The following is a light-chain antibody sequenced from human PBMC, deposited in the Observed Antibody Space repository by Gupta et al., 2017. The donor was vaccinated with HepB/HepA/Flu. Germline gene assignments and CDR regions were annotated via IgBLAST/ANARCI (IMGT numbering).Light chain of an antibody. CDR3: QQYDKWPSWT. Sequence: EILMTQSTATLSVSPGERATLFCRASQSVSNLAWYQQEPGQAPRLLIYGASTRATGIPARFSGSGSGTEVTLTISSRQSEDFAVYYCQQYDKWPSWTFGQGTKVEIK. CDR2: GAS. CDR1: QSVSN. V-gene: IGKV3-15*01. J-gene: IGKJ1*01.